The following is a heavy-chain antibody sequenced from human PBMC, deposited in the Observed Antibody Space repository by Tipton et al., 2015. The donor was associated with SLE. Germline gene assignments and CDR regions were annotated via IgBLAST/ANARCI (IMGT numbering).Heavy chain of an antibody. D-gene: IGHD1-26*01. CDR3: AKDLGVGALY. V-gene: IGHV3-21*01. Sequence: GSLRLSCAASGFTFRSYSMNWVRQAPGKGLEWVSSISSSSTYIYYADSVKGRFTISRDNAKNSLYLQMNSLRAEDTAVYYCAKDLGVGALYWGQGTLVTVSS. J-gene: IGHJ4*02. CDR1: GFTFRSYS. CDR2: ISSSSTYI.